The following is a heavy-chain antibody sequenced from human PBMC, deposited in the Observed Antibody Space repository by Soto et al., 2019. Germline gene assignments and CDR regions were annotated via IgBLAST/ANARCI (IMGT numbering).Heavy chain of an antibody. CDR2: VFHTGNT. CDR3: ARKAWVRFDY. Sequence: XETLSPTCTVSGYSITRSLWWPWLRQPPGKGLEWIGEVFHTGNTNYNPSLKSRVAMSVDKSTNEFSLKVTSVTAADTAIYYCARKAWVRFDYWGQGDLVTVSS. D-gene: IGHD7-27*01. V-gene: IGHV4-4*02. CDR1: GYSITRSLW. J-gene: IGHJ4*02.